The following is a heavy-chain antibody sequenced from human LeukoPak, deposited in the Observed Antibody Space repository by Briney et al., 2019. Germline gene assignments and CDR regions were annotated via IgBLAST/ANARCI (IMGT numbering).Heavy chain of an antibody. CDR3: ARESHFGGTSYDAFDI. Sequence: GASVKVSCKASGGTFSSYAISWVRQAPGQGLEWMGGIIPIFGTANYAQKFQGRVTITTDESKSTAYMELSSLRSEDTAVYYCARESHFGGTSYDAFDIWGQGTMVTVSS. V-gene: IGHV1-69*05. CDR2: IIPIFGTA. D-gene: IGHD2-2*01. J-gene: IGHJ3*02. CDR1: GGTFSSYA.